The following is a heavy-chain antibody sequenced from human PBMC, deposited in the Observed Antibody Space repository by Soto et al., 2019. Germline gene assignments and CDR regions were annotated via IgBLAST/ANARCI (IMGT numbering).Heavy chain of an antibody. V-gene: IGHV3-23*01. D-gene: IGHD3-3*01. J-gene: IGHJ4*02. CDR1: GFSFGSYA. Sequence: GGSLRLSCAASGFSFGSYALRWVRQAPEKGLEWVSTISVSDGKTFYADSVKGRFSISGDTSQSTLYLQMNSLRADDTAMYYCARWSYLDYWGQGTRVTVSS. CDR2: ISVSDGKT. CDR3: ARWSYLDY.